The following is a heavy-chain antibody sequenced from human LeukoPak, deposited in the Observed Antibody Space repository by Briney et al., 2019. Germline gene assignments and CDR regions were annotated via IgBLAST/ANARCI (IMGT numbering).Heavy chain of an antibody. CDR1: GFSFSGYW. CDR2: IKEDGTEK. V-gene: IGHV3-7*01. CDR3: ATTEYGYSYGYDY. D-gene: IGHD5-18*01. Sequence: PGGSLRLSCAASGFSFSGYWMTWVRQAPGKGLEWVANIKEDGTEKHYVDSVKGRFTISRDNAKNSLYLQMNSLRAEDTAVYYYATTEYGYSYGYDYWGQGTLVTVSS. J-gene: IGHJ4*02.